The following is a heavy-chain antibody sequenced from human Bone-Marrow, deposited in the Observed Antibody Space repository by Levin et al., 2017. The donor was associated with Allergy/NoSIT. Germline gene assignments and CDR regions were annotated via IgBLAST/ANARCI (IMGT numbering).Heavy chain of an antibody. CDR2: INPNSDDT. J-gene: IGHJ4*02. CDR3: ARNTAFLPVIDY. CDR1: GYTFTDYS. V-gene: IGHV1-2*02. D-gene: IGHD5-18*01. Sequence: ASVKVSCKASGYTFTDYSIHWVRQVPGQGLEWMGWINPNSDDTTFAQKFQGRVTMTIDTSINTAYMELNRLTSDDTAIYYCARNTAFLPVIDYWGLGTLVTVSS.